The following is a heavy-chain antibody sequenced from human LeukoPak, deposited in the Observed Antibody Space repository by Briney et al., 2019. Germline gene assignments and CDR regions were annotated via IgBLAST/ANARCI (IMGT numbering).Heavy chain of an antibody. CDR3: AKEGSSGWPDYFDY. J-gene: IGHJ4*02. CDR2: ISGGGGVT. D-gene: IGHD6-19*01. Sequence: GGSLRLSCAASGFTFNSYAMTWVRQAPGKGLEWVSTISGGGGVTYYADSVKGRFTISRDNSKNTLYLQMNSLRAEDTAVYYCAKEGSSGWPDYFDYWGQGTLVTVSS. CDR1: GFTFNSYA. V-gene: IGHV3-23*01.